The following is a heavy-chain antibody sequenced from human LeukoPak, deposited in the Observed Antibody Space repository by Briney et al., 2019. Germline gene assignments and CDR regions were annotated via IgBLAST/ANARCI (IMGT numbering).Heavy chain of an antibody. CDR2: ISSSGSTI. CDR1: GFTFSDYY. Sequence: GGSLRLSSAASGFTFSDYYMSWIRQAPGKGLEWVSYISSSGSTIYYADSVKGRFTISRDNAKNSLYLQMNSLRAEDTAVYYCARDLPYGDYVDYWGQGTLVTVSS. D-gene: IGHD4-17*01. J-gene: IGHJ4*02. CDR3: ARDLPYGDYVDY. V-gene: IGHV3-11*01.